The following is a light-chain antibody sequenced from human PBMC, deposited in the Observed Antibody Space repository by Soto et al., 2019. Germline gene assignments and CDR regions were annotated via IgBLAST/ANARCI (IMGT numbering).Light chain of an antibody. CDR2: QDS. CDR1: KLGDKY. CDR3: QAWDSSPMV. J-gene: IGLJ3*02. Sequence: SSELTQPPSVSVSPGQTASITCSGDKLGDKYACWYQQKPGQSPVLVIYQDSKRPSGIPERFSGSNSGNTATLTISGTQAMDEADYYCQAWDSSPMVFGGGTTLTVL. V-gene: IGLV3-1*01.